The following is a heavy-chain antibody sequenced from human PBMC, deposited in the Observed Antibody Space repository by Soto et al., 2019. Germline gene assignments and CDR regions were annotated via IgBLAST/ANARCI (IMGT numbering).Heavy chain of an antibody. J-gene: IGHJ6*03. V-gene: IGHV3-21*01. CDR2: ISSSSSYI. Sequence: GGSLRLSCAASGFTFSSYSMNWVRQAPGKGLEWVSSISSSSSYIYYADSVKGRFTISRDNAKNSLYLQMNSLRAEDTAVYYCASWGDTARYYYYYMDVWGKGTTVTVSS. CDR3: ASWGDTARYYYYYMDV. D-gene: IGHD5-18*01. CDR1: GFTFSSYS.